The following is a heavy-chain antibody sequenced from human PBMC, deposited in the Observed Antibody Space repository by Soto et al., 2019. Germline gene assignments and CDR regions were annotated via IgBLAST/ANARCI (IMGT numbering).Heavy chain of an antibody. D-gene: IGHD5-18*01. CDR3: ARDWNKATATYKWFDP. CDR1: GFTFSSYS. CDR2: ISSSSSYI. J-gene: IGHJ5*02. V-gene: IGHV3-21*01. Sequence: GGSLRLSCAASGFTFSSYSMNWVRQAPGKGLEWVSSISSSSSYIYYADSVKGRFTISRDNAKNSLYLQMNSLRAEDTAVYYCARDWNKATATYKWFDPWGQGTLVTVSS.